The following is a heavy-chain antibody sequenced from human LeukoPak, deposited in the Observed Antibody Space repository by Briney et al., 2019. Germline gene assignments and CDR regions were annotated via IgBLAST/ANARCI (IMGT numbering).Heavy chain of an antibody. CDR2: IYYSGST. D-gene: IGHD6-13*01. V-gene: IGHV4-59*12. Sequence: SETLSLTCTVSGGSISSYYWSWIRQPPGKGLEWIGNIYYSGSTNYNPSLKSRVTISVDTSKNQFSLKLSSVTAADTAVYYCARSTSSSWYYFDYWGQGTLVTVSS. CDR1: GGSISSYY. CDR3: ARSTSSSWYYFDY. J-gene: IGHJ4*02.